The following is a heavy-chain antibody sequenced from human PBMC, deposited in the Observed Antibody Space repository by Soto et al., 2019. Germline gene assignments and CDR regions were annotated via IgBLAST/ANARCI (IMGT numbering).Heavy chain of an antibody. D-gene: IGHD2-15*01. J-gene: IGHJ4*02. V-gene: IGHV3-30*18. CDR3: AKDSTHCIGGTCYSFDY. CDR2: ISYDGSDK. Sequence: GGSLRLSCAASGFTFSSYGMHWVRQAPGKGLEWVAVISYDGSDKYYADSVRGRFTISRDNSKNTLYLQMDSLRTEDTAVYYCAKDSTHCIGGTCYSFDYWGQGTLVTVS. CDR1: GFTFSSYG.